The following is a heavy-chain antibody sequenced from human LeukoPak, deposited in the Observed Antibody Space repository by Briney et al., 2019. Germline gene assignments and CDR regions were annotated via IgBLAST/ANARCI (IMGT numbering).Heavy chain of an antibody. CDR3: ATQSYAKFDP. J-gene: IGHJ5*02. CDR2: IQPDGSEQ. CDR1: GFTFSSYS. Sequence: GGSLRLSCAASGFTFSSYSMNWVRQAPGKGLEWVGNIQPDGSEQYPVDSVKGRFTISRDNAKNSLFLQMNSLRVEGTAVYYCATQSYAKFDPWGQGTLVTVSS. V-gene: IGHV3-7*01. D-gene: IGHD3-16*01.